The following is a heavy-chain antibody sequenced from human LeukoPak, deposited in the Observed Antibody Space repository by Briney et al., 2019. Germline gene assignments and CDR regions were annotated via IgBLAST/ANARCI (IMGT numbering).Heavy chain of an antibody. CDR2: INPNSGGT. Sequence: GASVKVSCKASGYTFTGYYMHWVRQAPGQGLEWMGWINPNSGGTNYAQKFQGRVTMTRDTSISTAYMELSRLRSDDTAVYYCARVRTVTTNRYFDYWGQGTLVTVSS. J-gene: IGHJ4*02. V-gene: IGHV1-2*02. CDR1: GYTFTGYY. CDR3: ARVRTVTTNRYFDY. D-gene: IGHD4-17*01.